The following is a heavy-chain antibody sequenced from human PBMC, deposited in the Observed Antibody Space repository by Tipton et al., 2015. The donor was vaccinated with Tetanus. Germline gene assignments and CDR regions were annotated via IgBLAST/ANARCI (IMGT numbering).Heavy chain of an antibody. J-gene: IGHJ5*02. CDR3: ARDSEYSSSHNWFDP. CDR1: GYTFTSYG. Sequence: QLVQSGAEVKKPGASVKVSCKASGYTFTSYGISWVRQAPGQGLEWIGWISAYNGNTNYAQKLQGRVTMTTDTSTSTAYMELRSLGSDDPAVYYCARDSEYSSSHNWFDPWGQGTLVTVSS. D-gene: IGHD6-6*01. V-gene: IGHV1-18*01. CDR2: ISAYNGNT.